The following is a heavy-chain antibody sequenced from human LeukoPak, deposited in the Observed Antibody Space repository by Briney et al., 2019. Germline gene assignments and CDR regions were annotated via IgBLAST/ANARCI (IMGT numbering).Heavy chain of an antibody. V-gene: IGHV3-15*01. CDR2: IKSKTDGGTT. CDR3: TSIGGYSYGPDSYFDY. D-gene: IGHD5-18*01. Sequence: PGGSLRLSCAASGFTFSNAWMSWVRQAPGKGLEWVGRIKSKTDGGTTDYAAPVKGRFTISRDDSKNTLYLQMNSLKTEDTAVYYCTSIGGYSYGPDSYFDYWGQGTLVTVSS. CDR1: GFTFSNAW. J-gene: IGHJ4*02.